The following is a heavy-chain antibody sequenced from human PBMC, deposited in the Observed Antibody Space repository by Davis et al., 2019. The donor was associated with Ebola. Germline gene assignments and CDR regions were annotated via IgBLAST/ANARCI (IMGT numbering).Heavy chain of an antibody. Sequence: MPSETLSLTCTVSGGSISSSSYYWGWIRQPPGKGLEWIGTIYYRGSTYYHPSLKSRVTISVDTSKNQFSLKLSSVAAADTAVYYCARRGTYYDSSGYYFQFDYWGQGSLVTVSS. CDR2: IYYRGST. V-gene: IGHV4-39*01. D-gene: IGHD3-22*01. J-gene: IGHJ4*02. CDR3: ARRGTYYDSSGYYFQFDY. CDR1: GGSISSSSYY.